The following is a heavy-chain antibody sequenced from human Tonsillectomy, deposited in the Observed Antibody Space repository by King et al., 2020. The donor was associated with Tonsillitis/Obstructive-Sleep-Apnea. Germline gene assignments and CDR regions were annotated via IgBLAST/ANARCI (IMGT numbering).Heavy chain of an antibody. V-gene: IGHV5-10-1*01. CDR3: ARVRGGALDYYMDV. J-gene: IGHJ6*03. Sequence: QLVQSGPEVKKPGESLRLSCKGSGYKFTIYWITWVRQMPGKGLEWMGRIDTIYSYTNYSPSFQGHVPISADKSISTAYLQWSSLKASDTATYYCARVRGGALDYYMDVWGKGTTVTVSS. CDR1: GYKFTIYW. CDR2: IDTIYSYT. D-gene: IGHD2-15*01.